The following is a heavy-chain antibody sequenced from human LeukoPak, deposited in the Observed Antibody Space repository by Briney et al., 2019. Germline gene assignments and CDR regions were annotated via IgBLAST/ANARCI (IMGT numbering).Heavy chain of an antibody. CDR1: GYSFTSYW. Sequence: GESLKISCKGSGYSFTSYWIGRVRQMPGKDLEWMGIINPGYSDIRYSPSFQGQVTISADKSISTAYLQWSSLKASDTAIYYCARHDKGYSGYVTLDYWGQGTLVTVSS. CDR2: INPGYSDI. CDR3: ARHDKGYSGYVTLDY. J-gene: IGHJ4*02. V-gene: IGHV5-51*01. D-gene: IGHD5-12*01.